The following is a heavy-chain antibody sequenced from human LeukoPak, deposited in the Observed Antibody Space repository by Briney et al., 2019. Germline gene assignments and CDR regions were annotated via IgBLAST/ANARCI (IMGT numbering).Heavy chain of an antibody. CDR3: ARGHSWFDP. CDR1: GGSFSGYY. Sequence: SETLSLTCAVYGGSFSGYYWSWIRQPPVKGLEWIGEINHCGSTNYNPSLKSRVTISVDTSKNQFSLKLSSVTAADTAVYYCARGHSWFDPWGQGTLVTVSS. CDR2: INHCGST. J-gene: IGHJ5*02. V-gene: IGHV4-34*01.